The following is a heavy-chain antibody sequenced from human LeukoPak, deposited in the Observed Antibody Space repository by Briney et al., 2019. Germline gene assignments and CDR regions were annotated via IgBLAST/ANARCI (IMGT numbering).Heavy chain of an antibody. V-gene: IGHV4-39*07. CDR3: ARVNWNYYFDY. CDR1: GGSISSSSYY. CDR2: IYYSGST. J-gene: IGHJ4*02. Sequence: SETLSLTCTVSGGSISSSSYYWGWIRQPPGRGLEWIGSIYYSGSTYYNPSLKSRVTISVDTSKNQFSLKLSSVTAADTAVYYCARVNWNYYFDYWGQGTLVTVSS. D-gene: IGHD1-7*01.